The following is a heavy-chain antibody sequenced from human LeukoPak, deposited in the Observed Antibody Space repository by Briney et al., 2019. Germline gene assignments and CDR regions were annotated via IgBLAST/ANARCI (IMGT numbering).Heavy chain of an antibody. CDR2: IGGDGFGT. Sequence: GGSLRLSCTASGFIFTNYAMRWVRQAPGKGLEGVSAIGGDGFGTYYGDSVKGRFTISRDNSMNTLSLQMNSLTGEDTAVYYCVKVPGGVGQLDWGQGTLVTVSS. V-gene: IGHV3-23*01. CDR1: GFIFTNYA. CDR3: VKVPGGVGQLD. J-gene: IGHJ4*02. D-gene: IGHD2-8*01.